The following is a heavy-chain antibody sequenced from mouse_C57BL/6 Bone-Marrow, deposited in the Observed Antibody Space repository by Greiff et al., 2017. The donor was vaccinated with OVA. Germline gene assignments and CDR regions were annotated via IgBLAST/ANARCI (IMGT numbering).Heavy chain of an antibody. CDR1: EYEFPSHD. J-gene: IGHJ4*01. Sequence: EVQLQESGGGLVQPGESLKLSCESNEYEFPSHDMSWVRKTPEQRLELVAAINSDGGSTYYPDTMERRFIISRDNTKKTLYLQMSSLRSEDTALDYCARQSDYSYAMDYWGQGTSVTVSS. CDR2: INSDGGST. D-gene: IGHD2-4*01. CDR3: ARQSDYSYAMDY. V-gene: IGHV5-2*01.